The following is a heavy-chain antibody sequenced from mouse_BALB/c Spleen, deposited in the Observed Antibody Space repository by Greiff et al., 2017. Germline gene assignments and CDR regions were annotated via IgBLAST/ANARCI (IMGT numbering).Heavy chain of an antibody. V-gene: IGHV5-6-4*01. D-gene: IGHD1-1*01. J-gene: IGHJ2*01. Sequence: EVQRVESGGGLVKPGGSLKLSCAASGFTFSSYTMSWVRQTPEKRLEWVATISSGGSYTYYPDSVKGRFTISRDNAKNTLYLQMSSLKSEDTAMYYCTRDLYYYGSSSWYFDYWGQGTTLTVSS. CDR3: TRDLYYYGSSSWYFDY. CDR2: ISSGGSYT. CDR1: GFTFSSYT.